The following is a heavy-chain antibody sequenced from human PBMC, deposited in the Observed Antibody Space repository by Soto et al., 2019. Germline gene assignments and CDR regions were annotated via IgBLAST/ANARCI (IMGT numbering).Heavy chain of an antibody. CDR1: GCSLSASGVG. CDR2: IYWNDDK. Sequence: SGPTVVNPTHTLTLTCTLSGCSLSASGVGVCWIRQPPGKALECLALIYWNDDKGYSPSLKRRVTITKDTSKNQVVLTMTNMDPVDTATYYCAHVTNWSLAYWGQGTLVTVS. V-gene: IGHV2-5*01. J-gene: IGHJ4*02. CDR3: AHVTNWSLAY. D-gene: IGHD1-1*01.